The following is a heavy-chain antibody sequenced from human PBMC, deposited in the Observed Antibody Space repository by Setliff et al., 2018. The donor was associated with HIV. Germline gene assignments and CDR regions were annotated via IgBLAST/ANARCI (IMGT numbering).Heavy chain of an antibody. J-gene: IGHJ4*02. CDR3: ARVFQSYFFDF. CDR1: GFTFSNYD. D-gene: IGHD3-3*01. V-gene: IGHV3-23*01. Sequence: PGGSLRLSCAASGFTFSNYDMNWVRQAPGKGLEWVANINYNGGSTYYADSVKGRFTISRDKSKNTLYLQMNSLRTEDTAVYYCARVFQSYFFDFWGQGTLVTVSS. CDR2: INYNGGST.